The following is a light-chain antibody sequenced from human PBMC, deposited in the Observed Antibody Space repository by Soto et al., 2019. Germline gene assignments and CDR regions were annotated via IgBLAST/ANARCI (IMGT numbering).Light chain of an antibody. CDR2: EVS. J-gene: IGLJ1*01. Sequence: QSALTQPASVSGSPGQSITISCXGTSSDVGSYNLVSWYQQHPGKAPKLMIYEVSKRPSGVSNRFSGSKSGNTASLTISGLQAEDEADYYCCSYAGSSTFYVFGTGTKVTVL. V-gene: IGLV2-23*02. CDR1: SSDVGSYNL. CDR3: CSYAGSSTFYV.